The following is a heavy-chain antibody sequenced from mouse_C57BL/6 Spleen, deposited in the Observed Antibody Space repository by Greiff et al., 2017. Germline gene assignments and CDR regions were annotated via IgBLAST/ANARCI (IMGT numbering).Heavy chain of an antibody. CDR2: IHPNSGST. V-gene: IGHV1-64*01. CDR3: ARWGTGTTDY. J-gene: IGHJ2*01. CDR1: GYTFTSYW. Sequence: VQLLQSGAELVKPGASVKLSCKASGYTFTSYWMHWVKQRPGQGLEWIGMIHPNSGSTNYTEKFKSKATLTVDKSSTTAYMQLSRLTSEDAAVYYCARWGTGTTDYWGQGTTLTVSS. D-gene: IGHD4-1*01.